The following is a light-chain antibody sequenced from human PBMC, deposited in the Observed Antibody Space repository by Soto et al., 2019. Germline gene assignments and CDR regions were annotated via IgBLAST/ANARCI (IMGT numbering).Light chain of an antibody. J-gene: IGKJ5*01. CDR3: QQYYSYPPIT. Sequence: EFVLTQSPVTLSLSPGERATLSCRASQTVRNNYLAWYQQKPGQAPRLLIYDASSRATGIPDRFSGGGSGTDFTLTIRCLQSEDFATYYCQQYYSYPPITCGQGKRREIK. V-gene: IGKV3-20*01. CDR2: DAS. CDR1: QTVRNNY.